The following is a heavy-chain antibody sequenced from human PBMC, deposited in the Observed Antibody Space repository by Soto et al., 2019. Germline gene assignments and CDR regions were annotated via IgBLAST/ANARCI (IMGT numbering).Heavy chain of an antibody. CDR2: IYYSGST. CDR3: AGHPSDFWFDP. CDR1: GGSISSSSYF. Sequence: TLSLTCSVSGGSISSSSYFWGWIRQPPGKGLEWIGSIYYSGSTYYNPSLKSRVTVSVDTSKNQFSLKLSSVTAADTAVYYCAGHPSDFWFDPWGQGTLVTVSS. V-gene: IGHV4-39*01. D-gene: IGHD2-21*02. J-gene: IGHJ5*02.